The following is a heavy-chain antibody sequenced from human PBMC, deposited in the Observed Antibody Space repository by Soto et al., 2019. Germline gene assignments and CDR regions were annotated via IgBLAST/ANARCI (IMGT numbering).Heavy chain of an antibody. CDR1: GGTFSSYP. CDR3: ARVGHITNYGMAV. J-gene: IGHJ6*02. D-gene: IGHD1-26*01. CDR2: IIPFFGTS. Sequence: QVQLVQSGAEVKKPGSSVKVSCEASGGTFSSYPINWVRQAPGQGLEWMGGIIPFFGTSNYAQKFQGRVTITAHDSTSTAYMELRSLRSEDTAVYYCARVGHITNYGMAVWGQETTVTVSS. V-gene: IGHV1-69*01.